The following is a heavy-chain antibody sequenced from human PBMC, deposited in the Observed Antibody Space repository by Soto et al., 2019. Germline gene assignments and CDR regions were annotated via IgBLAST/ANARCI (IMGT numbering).Heavy chain of an antibody. D-gene: IGHD6-13*01. Sequence: GGSLRLSCAASGFTFSSYGMHWVRQAPGKGLEWVAVISYDGSNKYYADSVKGRFTISRDNSKNTLYLQMNSLRAEDTAVYYCAKDIAPYSSSWYFDYWGQGTLVTVSS. CDR3: AKDIAPYSSSWYFDY. CDR2: ISYDGSNK. J-gene: IGHJ4*02. V-gene: IGHV3-30*18. CDR1: GFTFSSYG.